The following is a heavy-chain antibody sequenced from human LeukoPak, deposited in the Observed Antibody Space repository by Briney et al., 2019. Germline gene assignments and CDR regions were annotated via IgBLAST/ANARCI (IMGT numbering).Heavy chain of an antibody. V-gene: IGHV3-23*01. CDR3: AKGRSGYYLVLDY. J-gene: IGHJ4*02. D-gene: IGHD3-22*01. CDR2: ISGSGGST. Sequence: TGGSLRLSCAASGFTFSSYAMSWVRQAPGKGLEWVSAISGSGGSTYYADSVKGRFTISRDNSKNTLYLQMNSLRAEDTAVYYCAKGRSGYYLVLDYWGQGTLVTVSS. CDR1: GFTFSSYA.